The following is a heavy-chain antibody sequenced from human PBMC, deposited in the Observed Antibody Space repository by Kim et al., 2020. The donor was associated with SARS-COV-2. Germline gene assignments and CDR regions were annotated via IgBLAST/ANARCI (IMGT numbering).Heavy chain of an antibody. CDR2: ISGSGGST. V-gene: IGHV3-23*01. CDR3: AKGREGYSSGYYGMDV. J-gene: IGHJ6*02. CDR1: GFTFSSYA. D-gene: IGHD6-19*01. Sequence: GGSLRLSCAASGFTFSSYAMSWVRQAPGKGLEWVSAISGSGGSTYYADSVKGRFTISRDNSKNTLYLQMNSLRAEDTAVYYCAKGREGYSSGYYGMDVWGQGTTVTVSS.